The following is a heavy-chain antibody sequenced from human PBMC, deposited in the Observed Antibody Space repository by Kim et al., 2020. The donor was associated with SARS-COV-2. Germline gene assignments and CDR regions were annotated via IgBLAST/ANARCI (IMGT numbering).Heavy chain of an antibody. Sequence: ASVKVSCKTSEYTFTDYYIHWVRQAPGQGLEWMGRINHNSGGTNYAQKFQGRVTMTRDTSISTAYMELSRLRSDDTAVYYCARLDIVATINEVYWGQGTLVTVSS. V-gene: IGHV1-2*06. CDR1: EYTFTDYY. CDR2: INHNSGGT. CDR3: ARLDIVATINEVY. J-gene: IGHJ4*02. D-gene: IGHD5-12*01.